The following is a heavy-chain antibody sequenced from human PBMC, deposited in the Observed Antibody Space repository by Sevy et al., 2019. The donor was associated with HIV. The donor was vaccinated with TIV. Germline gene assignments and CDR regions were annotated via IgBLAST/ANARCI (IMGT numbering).Heavy chain of an antibody. Sequence: ASVKVSCKASGGTFSSYAISWVRQAPGQGLEWMGGIIPIFGTANYAQKFQGRVTITADESTSTAYMELSSLRSEDTAVYYCASPGGLYDSSGYYRPYSDYWGQGTLVTVSS. D-gene: IGHD3-22*01. J-gene: IGHJ4*02. CDR3: ASPGGLYDSSGYYRPYSDY. V-gene: IGHV1-69*13. CDR2: IIPIFGTA. CDR1: GGTFSSYA.